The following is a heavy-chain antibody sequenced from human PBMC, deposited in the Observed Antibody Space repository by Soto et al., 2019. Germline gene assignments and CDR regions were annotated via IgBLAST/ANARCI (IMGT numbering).Heavy chain of an antibody. J-gene: IGHJ3*02. CDR2: INPNSGGT. D-gene: IGHD6-19*01. CDR3: ARELAVAGGIANAFDI. V-gene: IGHV1-2*04. CDR1: GYTFTGYY. Sequence: QVQLVQSGAEVKKPGASVKVSCKASGYTFTGYYMHWVRQAPGQGLEWMGWINPNSGGTNYAQKFQGWVTMTRDTSISTAYMELSRLRSDDTAVHYCARELAVAGGIANAFDIWGQGTMVTVSS.